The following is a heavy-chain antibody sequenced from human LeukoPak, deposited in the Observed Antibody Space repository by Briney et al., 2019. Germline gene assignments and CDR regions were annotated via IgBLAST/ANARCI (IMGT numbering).Heavy chain of an antibody. CDR2: MNPNSGNT. CDR1: GYTFTSYD. J-gene: IGHJ4*02. V-gene: IGHV1-8*01. D-gene: IGHD3-22*01. Sequence: ASVKVSCKASGYTFTSYDINWARQATGQGLEWMGWMNPNSGNTGYAQKFQGRVTMTRNTSISTAYMELSSLRSEDTAVYYCARDTYYYDSSGYYFFDYWGQGTLVTVSS. CDR3: ARDTYYYDSSGYYFFDY.